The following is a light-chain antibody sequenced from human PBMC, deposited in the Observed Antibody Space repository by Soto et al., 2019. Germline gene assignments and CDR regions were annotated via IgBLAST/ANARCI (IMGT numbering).Light chain of an antibody. Sequence: EIVLTQSPGTLSLSPGERATLSCRASQSVSNSYLAWYQQKPGQAPRLLIYDASNRATGIPARFSGSGSGTDFTLTISSLEPEDFAVYYCQQRSNWPLLTFGGGTKVDIK. CDR2: DAS. CDR1: QSVSNSY. J-gene: IGKJ4*01. V-gene: IGKV3D-20*02. CDR3: QQRSNWPLLT.